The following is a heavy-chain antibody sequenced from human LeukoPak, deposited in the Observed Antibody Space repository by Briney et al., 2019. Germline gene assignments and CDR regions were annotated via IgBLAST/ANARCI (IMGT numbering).Heavy chain of an antibody. CDR2: ISAYNGNT. V-gene: IGHV1-18*01. D-gene: IGHD2-15*01. J-gene: IGHJ2*01. CDR3: ARGASHCSGGSCYTNWYFDL. CDR1: GYTFTSYG. Sequence: ASVKVSCKASGYTFTSYGISWVRQAPGQGLEWMGWISAYNGNTNYAQKLQGRVTMTTDTSTSTAYMELRSLRSDDTAVHYCARGASHCSGGSCYTNWYFDLWGRGTLVTVSS.